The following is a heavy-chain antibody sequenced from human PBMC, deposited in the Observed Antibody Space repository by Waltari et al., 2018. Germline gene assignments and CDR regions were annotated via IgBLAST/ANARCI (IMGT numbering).Heavy chain of an antibody. CDR1: GGSISSSSYY. J-gene: IGHJ4*02. D-gene: IGHD3-16*02. CDR3: ARLGIMRHVWGSYRVLDY. CDR2: IYYSGST. Sequence: QLQLQESGPGLVTPSETLSLTCTVSGGSISSSSYYWGWIRQPPGKGLEWIGSIYYSGSTYYNPSLKSRVTISVDTSKNQFSLKLSSVTAADTAVYYCARLGIMRHVWGSYRVLDYWGQGTLVTVSS. V-gene: IGHV4-39*01.